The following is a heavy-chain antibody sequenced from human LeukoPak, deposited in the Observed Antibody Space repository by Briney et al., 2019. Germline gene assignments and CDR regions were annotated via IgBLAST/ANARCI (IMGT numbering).Heavy chain of an antibody. Sequence: SETLSLTCTVSGGSISSYYWSWIQQPPGKGLEWIGYIYYSGSTNYNPSLKSRVTISVDTSKNQFSLKLSSVTAADTAVYYCARSYYYDSSGYLGYWGLGTLVTVSS. D-gene: IGHD3-22*01. CDR2: IYYSGST. CDR1: GGSISSYY. CDR3: ARSYYYDSSGYLGY. V-gene: IGHV4-59*01. J-gene: IGHJ4*02.